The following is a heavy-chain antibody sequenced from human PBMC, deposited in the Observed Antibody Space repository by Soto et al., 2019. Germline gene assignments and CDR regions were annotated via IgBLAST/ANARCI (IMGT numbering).Heavy chain of an antibody. Sequence: PSETLSLTCAVSGGPISSGGYSWSWIRQPPGKGLELIGNIYHSASTYYNPSLKSRVTISVDTSKNQLSLKPSSVTAADTAVYYCAREQWMENYYYYGMDVWGQGTTVTVSS. CDR2: IYHSAST. D-gene: IGHD6-19*01. V-gene: IGHV4-30-2*01. CDR3: AREQWMENYYYYGMDV. CDR1: GGPISSGGYS. J-gene: IGHJ6*02.